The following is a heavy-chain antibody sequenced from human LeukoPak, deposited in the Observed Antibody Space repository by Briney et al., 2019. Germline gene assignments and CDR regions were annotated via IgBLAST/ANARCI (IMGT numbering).Heavy chain of an antibody. V-gene: IGHV3-74*01. Sequence: PGGSLRLSCAASGFTFNNYWMHWVRQLLGKGLVWVSRINGDGRNTNYADSVKGRFTISRDNAKNTVSLQMNSLRAEDTAVYYCARGASSGHYVSGDSWGQGTLVTVSS. CDR1: GFTFNNYW. CDR3: ARGASSGHYVSGDS. D-gene: IGHD3-22*01. CDR2: INGDGRNT. J-gene: IGHJ4*02.